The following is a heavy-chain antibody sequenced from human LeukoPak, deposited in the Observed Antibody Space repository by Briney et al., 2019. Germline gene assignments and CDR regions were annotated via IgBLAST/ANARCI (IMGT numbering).Heavy chain of an antibody. D-gene: IGHD6-19*01. CDR1: GGSISSYY. Sequence: SETLSLTCTVSGGSISSYYWSWIRQPPGKGLEWIGYIYYSGSTNYNPSLKSRVTISVDTSKNQFSLNLSSAIPADTAVYYCARRESVDKTRNWFDPWGQGTLVTVSS. CDR3: ARRESVDKTRNWFDP. V-gene: IGHV4-59*01. J-gene: IGHJ5*02. CDR2: IYYSGST.